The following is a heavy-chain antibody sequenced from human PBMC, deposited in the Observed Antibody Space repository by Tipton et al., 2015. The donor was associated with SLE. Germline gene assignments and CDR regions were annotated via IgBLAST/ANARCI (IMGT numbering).Heavy chain of an antibody. CDR3: ATGHFDF. CDR2: MHHNGST. D-gene: IGHD1-1*01. V-gene: IGHV4-38-2*02. CDR1: GGSISSFY. J-gene: IGHJ5*01. Sequence: TLSLTCSVSGGSISSFYWSWIRQAPGKGLEWVATMHHNGSTYYNPSLRSRVAVSMDTSRNQFSLRLKSVTAADTAVYYCATGHFDFWGQGRLVTVSS.